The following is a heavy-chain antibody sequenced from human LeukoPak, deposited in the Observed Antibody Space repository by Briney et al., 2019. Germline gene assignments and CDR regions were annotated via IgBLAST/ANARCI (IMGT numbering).Heavy chain of an antibody. V-gene: IGHV1-2*02. CDR2: INPNSGGT. CDR1: GYTFTGYY. CDR3: ARDLQTAMTTMVYYVY. J-gene: IGHJ4*02. D-gene: IGHD4-23*01. Sequence: ASVKVSCKASGYTFTGYYMHWVRQAPGQGLEWMGWINPNSGGTNYAQKFQGRVTMTRDTSISTAYMELSRLRSDDTAAYYCARDLQTAMTTMVYYVYWGQGTLVTVSS.